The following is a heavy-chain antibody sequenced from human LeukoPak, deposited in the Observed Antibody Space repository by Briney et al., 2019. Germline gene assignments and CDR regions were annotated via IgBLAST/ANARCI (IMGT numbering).Heavy chain of an antibody. D-gene: IGHD3-10*01. CDR3: AIHRDYYGSGSYYSYYYYGMDV. Sequence: GASVKVSCKASVYTFTSYDINWVRQATGQGLEWMGWMNPNSGNTGYAQKFQGRVAMTRNTSISTAYMELSSLRSEDTAVYYCAIHRDYYGSGSYYSYYYYGMDVWGQGTTVTVSS. V-gene: IGHV1-8*01. CDR1: VYTFTSYD. CDR2: MNPNSGNT. J-gene: IGHJ6*02.